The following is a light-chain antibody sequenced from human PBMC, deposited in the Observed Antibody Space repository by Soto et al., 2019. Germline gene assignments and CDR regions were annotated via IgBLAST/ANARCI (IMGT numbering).Light chain of an antibody. J-gene: IGKJ2*01. CDR2: DAS. CDR3: QQLTNWPPRDT. Sequence: DIILTQSTATLSLSPGERTTLSCRASQSVGTSLAWLQQRPGQAPRLLLSDASTRATGIPARFSGSGSGTYCTLAITGLQPEDVAVYYCQQLTNWPPRDTFGQGTKLELK. CDR1: QSVGTS. V-gene: IGKV3-11*01.